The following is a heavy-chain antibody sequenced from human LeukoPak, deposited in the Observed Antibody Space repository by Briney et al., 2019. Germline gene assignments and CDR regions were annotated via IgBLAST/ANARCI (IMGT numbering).Heavy chain of an antibody. V-gene: IGHV3-74*01. CDR3: TRGYVGIDY. CDR2: IDTDGSST. D-gene: IGHD5-12*01. J-gene: IGHJ4*02. CDR1: GFTFSSYW. Sequence: GGSLRLSCAASGFTFSSYWMHWVRQAPGKGLVWVSRIDTDGSSTIYADSVKGRFTISRDNAKNTLYLQMNSLRAEDTAVYYCTRGYVGIDYWGQGTLVTVSS.